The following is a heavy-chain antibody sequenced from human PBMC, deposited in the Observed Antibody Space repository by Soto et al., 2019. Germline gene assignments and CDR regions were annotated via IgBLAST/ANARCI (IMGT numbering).Heavy chain of an antibody. Sequence: GGSLRLSCAASGFTFSDYYMSWIRQAPGKGLEWVSYISSSSSYTNYADSVKGRFTTSRDNAKNSLYLQMNSLRAEDTAVYYCARDSDNGDYAHWGQGTLVTVSS. CDR1: GFTFSDYY. D-gene: IGHD4-17*01. J-gene: IGHJ4*02. V-gene: IGHV3-11*06. CDR2: ISSSSSYT. CDR3: ARDSDNGDYAH.